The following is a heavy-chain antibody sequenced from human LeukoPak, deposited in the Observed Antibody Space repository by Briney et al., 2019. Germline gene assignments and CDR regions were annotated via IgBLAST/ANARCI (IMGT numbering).Heavy chain of an antibody. J-gene: IGHJ5*02. Sequence: SQTLSLTCTVSGGSISSGSYYWSWIRQPAGKGLEWIGRIYTSGSTNYNPSLKSRVTISVDTSKNQFSLKLSSVTAADTAVYYCARAGNWNGGWFDPWGQGTLVTVSS. CDR3: ARAGNWNGGWFDP. CDR1: GGSISSGSYY. D-gene: IGHD1-20*01. CDR2: IYTSGST. V-gene: IGHV4-61*02.